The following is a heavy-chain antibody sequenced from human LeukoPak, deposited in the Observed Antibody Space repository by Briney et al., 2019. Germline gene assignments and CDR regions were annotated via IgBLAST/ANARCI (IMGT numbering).Heavy chain of an antibody. CDR2: IWYDGSIK. D-gene: IGHD2-15*01. Sequence: GRSLRLSCAASGFTFDTHGMHWVRQAPGKGLEWVAVIWYDGSIKYYSDSVKGRFTISRDNSKNTLYLQMNSPRAEDTAVYYCVRISCTGSRCKPYSYYDMDVWGQGTTVTVSS. CDR1: GFTFDTHG. V-gene: IGHV3-33*01. CDR3: VRISCTGSRCKPYSYYDMDV. J-gene: IGHJ6*02.